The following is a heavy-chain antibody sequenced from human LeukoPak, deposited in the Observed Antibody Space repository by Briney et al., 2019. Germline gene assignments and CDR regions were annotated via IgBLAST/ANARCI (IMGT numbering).Heavy chain of an antibody. D-gene: IGHD4-23*01. CDR2: TYYRSKWHN. CDR1: GDSVSSNSAA. J-gene: IGHJ5*02. V-gene: IGHV6-1*01. Sequence: SQTLSLTCAISGDSVSSNSAAWNWIRQSPSRGLEWLGRTYYRSKWHNDYAISVKSRISIKPDTSKNQFSLQLNSVTHEDTAVYYCARLADDYGGFGWGFDPWGQGTLVTVSS. CDR3: ARLADDYGGFGWGFDP.